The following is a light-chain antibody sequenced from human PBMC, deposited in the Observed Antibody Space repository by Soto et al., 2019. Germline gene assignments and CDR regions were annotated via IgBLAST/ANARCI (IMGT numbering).Light chain of an antibody. Sequence: IVMTQSPVTLSVSPGERVTLSCRASQTVSSNLAWYQHKPGQAPSLLIYGAFTRATGIPARFSGSGSGTEFTLTISSLQSEDFAVYSCQQDNDWPLTFGQGTKVDIK. CDR2: GAF. V-gene: IGKV3-15*01. CDR3: QQDNDWPLT. J-gene: IGKJ1*01. CDR1: QTVSSN.